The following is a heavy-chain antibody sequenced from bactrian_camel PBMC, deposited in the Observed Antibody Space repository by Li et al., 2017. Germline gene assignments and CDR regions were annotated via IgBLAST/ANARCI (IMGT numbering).Heavy chain of an antibody. V-gene: IGHV3S9*01. D-gene: IGHD5*01. CDR3: ATGIRWDRKRNDFGY. CDR2: IESDGST. J-gene: IGHJ6*01. CDR1: VDTIGRYC. Sequence: HVQLVESGGGLVQPGDSVRLSCVASVDTIGRYCMGWFRQIPDKEREGIAGIESDGSTSYADSVKGRFTISRDNEKNMVYLQMDNLKTEDTAVYFCATGIRWDRKRNDFGYWGPGTQVTVS.